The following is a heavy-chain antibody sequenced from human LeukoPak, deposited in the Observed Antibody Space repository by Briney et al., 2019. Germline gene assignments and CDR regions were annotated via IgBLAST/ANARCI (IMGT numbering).Heavy chain of an antibody. CDR1: GYTLTSYY. J-gene: IGHJ4*02. Sequence: ASVKVSCKASGYTLTSYYMHWVRQAPGQGLEWMGIINPSGGSTSYAQKFQGRVTMTRDTSTSTVYMELSSLRSEDTAVYYCARDGRFMTYQHYYDSSGDRPFDYWGQGTLVTVSS. V-gene: IGHV1-46*01. D-gene: IGHD3-22*01. CDR2: INPSGGST. CDR3: ARDGRFMTYQHYYDSSGDRPFDY.